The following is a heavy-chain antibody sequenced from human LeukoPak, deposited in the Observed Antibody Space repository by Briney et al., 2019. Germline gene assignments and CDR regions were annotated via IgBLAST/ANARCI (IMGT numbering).Heavy chain of an antibody. CDR1: GFTFSSYG. V-gene: IGHV3-30*02. D-gene: IGHD3-9*01. CDR3: AKEQRPYAYYDILSGFSGDY. CDR2: IRYDGSNI. Sequence: GGSLRLSCAASGFTFSSYGMHWVRQAPGKGLEWVTFIRYDGSNIYYADSVKGRITISRDNVKNTLYLEMNSLRVEDTAVYYCAKEQRPYAYYDILSGFSGDYWGQGTLVTVSS. J-gene: IGHJ4*02.